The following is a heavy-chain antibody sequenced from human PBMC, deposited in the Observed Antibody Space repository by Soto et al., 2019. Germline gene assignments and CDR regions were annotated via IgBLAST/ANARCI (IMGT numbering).Heavy chain of an antibody. Sequence: WIRQPPGKGLEWIVFFSDSSGTNYNPSLKSRVTISVDTSKNHFSLKLTSVNAVDTAVYYCATGRLRRALDIWGQATLVT. D-gene: IGHD4-17*01. CDR3: ATGRLRRALDI. J-gene: IGHJ3*02. V-gene: IGHV4-61*03. CDR2: FSDSSGT.